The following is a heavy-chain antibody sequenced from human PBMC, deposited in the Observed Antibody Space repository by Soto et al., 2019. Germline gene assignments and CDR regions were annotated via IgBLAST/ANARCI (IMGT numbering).Heavy chain of an antibody. V-gene: IGHV4-59*08. Sequence: SETLSLTCTVSGGSISSYYWSWIRQPPGKGLEWIGYIYYSGSTNYNPSLKSRVTISVDTSNNQFSLKLSSVTAADTAVYYCATQNYYGSGSYYYYYYMDVWGKGTTVTVSS. CDR1: GGSISSYY. D-gene: IGHD3-10*01. CDR3: ATQNYYGSGSYYYYYYMDV. CDR2: IYYSGST. J-gene: IGHJ6*03.